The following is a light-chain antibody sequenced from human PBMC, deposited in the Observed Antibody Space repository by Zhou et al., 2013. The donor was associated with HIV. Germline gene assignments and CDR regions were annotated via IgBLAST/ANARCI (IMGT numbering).Light chain of an antibody. CDR3: QQYGSSPLT. J-gene: IGKJ4*01. CDR2: GAS. V-gene: IGKV3-20*01. Sequence: EIVLTQSPGTLSLSPGERATLSCRASQSVSSSYLAWYQQKPGQAPRLLIHGASSRATAIPDRFSGSGSGTDFTLTISRLEPEDFAVYYCQQYGSSPLTFGGGTKVEL. CDR1: QSVSSSY.